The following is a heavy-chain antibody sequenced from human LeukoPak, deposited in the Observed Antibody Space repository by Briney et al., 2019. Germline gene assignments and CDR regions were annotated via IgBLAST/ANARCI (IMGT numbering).Heavy chain of an antibody. V-gene: IGHV3-23*01. Sequence: GGSLRLSCAASGFTFSTYGMTWVRQAPGKGLEWVSSISGSGGSTYYADSVKGRVTVSRDNSKSTLFLQMNSLRAEDTAVYYCATPYYDSSGYRVYYFDYWGQGTLVTVSS. CDR1: GFTFSTYG. D-gene: IGHD3-22*01. CDR2: ISGSGGST. J-gene: IGHJ4*02. CDR3: ATPYYDSSGYRVYYFDY.